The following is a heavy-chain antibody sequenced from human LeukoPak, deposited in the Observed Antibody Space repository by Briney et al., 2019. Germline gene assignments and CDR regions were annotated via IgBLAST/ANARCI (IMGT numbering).Heavy chain of an antibody. J-gene: IGHJ4*02. CDR1: GFTFSSYSMN. D-gene: IGHD3/OR15-3a*01. CDR3: ARQTGSGLFILP. V-gene: IGHV4-39*01. CDR2: IYYSGST. Sequence: GSLRLSCAASGFTFSSYSMNWVRQPPGKGLEWIGSIYYSGSTYYNASLKSQVSISIDTSKNQFSLKLTSGTAADTAVYYCARQTGSGLFILPGGQGTLVTVSS.